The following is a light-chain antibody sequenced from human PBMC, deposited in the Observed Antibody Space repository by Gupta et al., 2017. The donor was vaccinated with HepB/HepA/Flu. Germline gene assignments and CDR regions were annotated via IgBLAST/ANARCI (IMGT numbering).Light chain of an antibody. CDR2: IAS. Sequence: DIQMTQSPSSLSASVGDRVIIACRASQHIDNYLHWYQQKPGKPPKLLIYIASSLQSVVPSRFSGSGSGTDFTLTISRLQPEDFATYYCQHRVSSPKTFGQATKVEIK. CDR1: QHIDNY. CDR3: QHRVSSPKT. J-gene: IGKJ1*01. V-gene: IGKV1-39*01.